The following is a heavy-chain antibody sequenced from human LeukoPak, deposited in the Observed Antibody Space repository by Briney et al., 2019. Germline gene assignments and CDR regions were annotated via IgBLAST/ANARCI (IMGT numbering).Heavy chain of an antibody. Sequence: PSETLSLTCAVYGGYFSGYYWSWIRQPPGKGLEWIGEINHSGSTNYNPSLKSRVTISVDTSKNQFSLKLSSVTAADTAVYYCARVRSGSYYYLRAFDIWGQGTMVTVSS. J-gene: IGHJ3*02. CDR3: ARVRSGSYYYLRAFDI. D-gene: IGHD1-26*01. CDR1: GGYFSGYY. V-gene: IGHV4-34*01. CDR2: INHSGST.